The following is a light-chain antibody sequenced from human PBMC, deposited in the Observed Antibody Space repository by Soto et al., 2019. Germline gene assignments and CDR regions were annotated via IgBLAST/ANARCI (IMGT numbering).Light chain of an antibody. CDR3: QQRRNWLLT. Sequence: EIVLTQSPATLSLSPGERATLSCRASQSVSSYLGWYQQKPGQAPRLLIYDASNRATGIPARFSGSGSGTDFTLTISSLEPEDFAVYYCQQRRNWLLTFGGGIKVEIK. CDR1: QSVSSY. V-gene: IGKV3-11*01. CDR2: DAS. J-gene: IGKJ4*01.